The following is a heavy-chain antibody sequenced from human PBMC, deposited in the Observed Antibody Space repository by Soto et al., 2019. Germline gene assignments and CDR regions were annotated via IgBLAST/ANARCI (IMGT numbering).Heavy chain of an antibody. CDR2: IYYSGST. D-gene: IGHD3-16*01. CDR3: ARGWGYYFDY. CDR1: GGSISSYY. Sequence: QVQLQESGPGLVKPSETLSLTCTVSGGSISSYYWSWIRQPPGKGLEWIGYIYYSGSTNYNPSLXRWVXIXLDTSKNQFSRKLSSVTAADTAVYYCARGWGYYFDYWGQGTLVTVSS. J-gene: IGHJ4*02. V-gene: IGHV4-59*01.